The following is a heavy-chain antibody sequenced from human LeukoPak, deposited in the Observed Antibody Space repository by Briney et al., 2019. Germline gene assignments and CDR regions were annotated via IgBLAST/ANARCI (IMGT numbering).Heavy chain of an antibody. CDR1: GFTFSSDG. CDR2: IRYDGSNK. V-gene: IGHV3-30*02. D-gene: IGHD2-2*01. Sequence: PGGSLRLSCAASGFTFSSDGMHWARQAPGEGLEWVAFIRYDGSNKYYADSVKGRFTISRDNSKNTLYLQMNSLRAEDTAVYYCAKIIVVVPAATDFFDYWGQGTLVTVSS. CDR3: AKIIVVVPAATDFFDY. J-gene: IGHJ4*02.